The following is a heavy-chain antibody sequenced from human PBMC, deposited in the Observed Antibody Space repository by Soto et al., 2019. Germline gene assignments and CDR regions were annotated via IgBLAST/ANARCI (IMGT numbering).Heavy chain of an antibody. V-gene: IGHV3-30*18. CDR2: ISYDGSNK. CDR1: GFTFSSYG. J-gene: IGHJ6*02. Sequence: PVGSLRLSCAASGFTFSSYGMHWVRQAPGKGLEWVAVISYDGSNKYYADSVKGRFTISRDNSKNTLYLQMNSLRAEDTAVYYCAKTIFGVVIKYGMDVWGQGTTVTVSS. D-gene: IGHD3-3*01. CDR3: AKTIFGVVIKYGMDV.